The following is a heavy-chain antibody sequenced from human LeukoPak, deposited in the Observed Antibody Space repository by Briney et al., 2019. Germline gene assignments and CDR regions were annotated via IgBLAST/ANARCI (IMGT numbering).Heavy chain of an antibody. CDR3: AREGSSWYRALDY. J-gene: IGHJ4*02. CDR2: IYYSGST. Sequence: SETLSLTCTVSGGSISSYYWSWIRQPPGKGLEWIGYIYYSGSTNYNPSLRSRVTMSVDTSMNQFSLKLSSVTAADTAVYYCAREGSSWYRALDYWGQGTLVTVSS. CDR1: GGSISSYY. V-gene: IGHV4-59*12. D-gene: IGHD6-13*01.